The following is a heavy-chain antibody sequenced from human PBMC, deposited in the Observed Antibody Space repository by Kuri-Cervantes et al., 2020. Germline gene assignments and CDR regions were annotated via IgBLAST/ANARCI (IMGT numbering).Heavy chain of an antibody. CDR1: GFTFSSYS. CDR3: ARDGTIFWIPVMDV. Sequence: GGSLRLSCAASGFTFSSYSMNWVRQAPGKGLEWVSYISSSSSTIYYADSVKGRFTISRDNAKNSLYLQMNSLRAEYTAVYYCARDGTIFWIPVMDVWGKGTTVTVSS. CDR2: ISSSSSTI. D-gene: IGHD3-9*01. V-gene: IGHV3-48*01. J-gene: IGHJ6*04.